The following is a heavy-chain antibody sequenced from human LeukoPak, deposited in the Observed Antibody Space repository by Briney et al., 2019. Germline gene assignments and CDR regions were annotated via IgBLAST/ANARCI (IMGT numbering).Heavy chain of an antibody. Sequence: GGSLRLSCAASGFTFSSYWMSWVRQAPGKGLEWVANIKQDGSEKYYVDSVKGRFTISRDNAKNSLYLQMNSLRAEDTAVYYCARDRPSSAGAFDIWGQGTMVTVSS. V-gene: IGHV3-7*01. CDR2: IKQDGSEK. CDR1: GFTFSSYW. J-gene: IGHJ3*02. CDR3: ARDRPSSAGAFDI. D-gene: IGHD6-6*01.